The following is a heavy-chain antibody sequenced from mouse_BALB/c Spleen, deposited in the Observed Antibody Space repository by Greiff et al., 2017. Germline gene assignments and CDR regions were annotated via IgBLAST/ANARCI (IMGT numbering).Heavy chain of an antibody. CDR1: GFAFSSYD. CDR3: ARESGLGHGWFAY. CDR2: ISSGGGST. J-gene: IGHJ3*01. D-gene: IGHD4-1*01. Sequence: EVQRVESGGGLVKPGGSLKLSCAASGFAFSSYDMSWVRQTPEKRLEWVAYISSGGGSTYYPDTVKGRFTISRDNAKNTLYLQMSSLKSEDTAMYYCARESGLGHGWFAYWGQGTLVTVSA. V-gene: IGHV5-12-1*01.